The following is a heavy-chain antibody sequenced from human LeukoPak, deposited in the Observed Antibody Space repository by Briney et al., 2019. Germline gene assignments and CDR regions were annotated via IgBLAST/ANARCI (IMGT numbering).Heavy chain of an antibody. CDR2: ISPKNGGT. CDR1: GYTFTGFY. CDR3: ARDLARGDGDYVLYH. Sequence: GASVKVSCKTSGYTFTGFYIHWVRQAPGQRLAWMGWISPKNGGTNYAQKFEGRVTMTRDTSISTAYMDLSRLTSDDTAVYYCARDLARGDGDYVLYHWGQGTPVTVSS. V-gene: IGHV1-2*02. J-gene: IGHJ5*02. D-gene: IGHD4-17*01.